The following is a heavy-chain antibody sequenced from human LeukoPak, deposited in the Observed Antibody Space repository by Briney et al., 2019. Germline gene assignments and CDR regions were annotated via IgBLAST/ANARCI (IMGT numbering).Heavy chain of an antibody. D-gene: IGHD2-21*01. CDR1: GNTFPRYD. J-gene: IGHJ4*02. CDR2: MNPNSGDT. CDR3: AVSMEGINCGGDCYGY. V-gene: IGHV1-8*01. Sequence: ASVKVSCKVSGNTFPRYDINWLRQAPGQGLEWMGWMNPNSGDTGYAQKFQGRVTMTRDTSATTAYLELSSLRSEDTAVYYCAVSMEGINCGGDCYGYWGQGTLVTVSS.